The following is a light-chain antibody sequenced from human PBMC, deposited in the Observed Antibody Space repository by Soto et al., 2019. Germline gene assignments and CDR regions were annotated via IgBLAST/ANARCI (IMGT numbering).Light chain of an antibody. J-gene: IGKJ2*01. CDR2: GAS. CDR3: QQFGDSPPAFT. Sequence: ESMLTQSPGTLSLSPGERATLSCRASRSVSSRYITWYQQKPGQAPRLLIYGASIRATGSPDRFSGSGYGTDFSLTTSRLEAEDFAVYYCQQFGDSPPAFTFGQGTKLEI. CDR1: RSVSSRY. V-gene: IGKV3-20*01.